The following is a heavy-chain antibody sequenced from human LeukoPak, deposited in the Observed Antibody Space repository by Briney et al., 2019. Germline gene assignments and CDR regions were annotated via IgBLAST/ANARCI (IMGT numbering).Heavy chain of an antibody. V-gene: IGHV3-23*05. CDR3: ATDYKADF. CDR1: GFTFSTYA. Sequence: GGSLRLSCAPSGFTFSTYAMTWVRQAPGKGLEWVSAIDIYATKTNYADSVKGRFTISRDNSKNTLYLQMNSLRGEDTAIYYCATDYKADFWGQGTLVTVSS. D-gene: IGHD3-10*01. CDR2: IDIYATKT. J-gene: IGHJ4*02.